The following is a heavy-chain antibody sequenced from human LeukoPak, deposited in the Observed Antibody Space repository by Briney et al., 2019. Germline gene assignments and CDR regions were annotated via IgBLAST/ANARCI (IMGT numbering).Heavy chain of an antibody. CDR1: GGFISSYY. Sequence: PSETLSLTCTVSGGFISSYYWSWIRQPPGKGLEWIGYIYYSGSTNYNPSLKSRVTISVDTSKNQFSLKLSSVTAADTAVYYCARDSGVSSGPYYYYYGMDVWGQGTTVTVSS. CDR2: IYYSGST. J-gene: IGHJ6*02. D-gene: IGHD4-23*01. CDR3: ARDSGVSSGPYYYYYGMDV. V-gene: IGHV4-59*01.